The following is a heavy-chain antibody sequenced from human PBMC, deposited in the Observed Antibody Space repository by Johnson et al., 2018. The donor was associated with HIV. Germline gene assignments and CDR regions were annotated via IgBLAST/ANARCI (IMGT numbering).Heavy chain of an antibody. J-gene: IGHJ3*02. D-gene: IGHD2-21*01. CDR3: AKKLGPGAISDGGAFDI. CDR2: ISWNSGSI. CDR1: GFTFDDYA. V-gene: IGHV3-9*01. Sequence: VQLVASGGGVVRPGGSLRLSCSASGFTFDDYAMHWVRQAPGKGLEWVSGISWNSGSIGYADSVKGRFTISRDNAKNSLYLQMNSLRAEDTALYYCAKKLGPGAISDGGAFDIWGQGTMVTVSS.